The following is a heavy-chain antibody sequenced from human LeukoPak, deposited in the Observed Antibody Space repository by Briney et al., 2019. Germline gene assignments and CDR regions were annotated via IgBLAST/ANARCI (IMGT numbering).Heavy chain of an antibody. CDR2: INHSGST. V-gene: IGHV4-34*01. CDR1: GGSFSGYY. CDR3: ARHEGSGYYTSFDY. D-gene: IGHD3-3*01. J-gene: IGHJ4*02. Sequence: SETLSLTCAVYGGSFSGYYWSWIRQPPGKGLEWIGEINHSGSTNYNPSLKSRVAISVDTSKNQFSLKLSSVTAADTAVYYCARHEGSGYYTSFDYWGQGTLVTVSS.